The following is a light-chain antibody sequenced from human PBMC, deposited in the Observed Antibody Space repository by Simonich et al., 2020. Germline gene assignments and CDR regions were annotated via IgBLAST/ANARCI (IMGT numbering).Light chain of an antibody. Sequence: IRMTQSPSSLSASTGDRVTITCRASQGISSWLAWYQQKPGKAPKLLIYKASSLESGVPSRFSGSGSGTEFTLTISSLQPDDFATYYCQQYNSYPYTFGQGTKLEIK. CDR1: QGISSW. CDR2: KAS. V-gene: IGKV1-5*03. CDR3: QQYNSYPYT. J-gene: IGKJ2*01.